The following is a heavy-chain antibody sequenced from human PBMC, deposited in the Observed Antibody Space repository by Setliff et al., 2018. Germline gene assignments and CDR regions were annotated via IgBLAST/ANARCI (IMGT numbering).Heavy chain of an antibody. D-gene: IGHD6-19*01. V-gene: IGHV4-39*01. Sequence: SETLSLTCTASGGSISSSSYLWGWVRQTPGKGLEWIGNIYYSGSTYYSPSLMSRVTISVDTSKNQFSLKLTSVTAADTAVYYCARARYSSGWYGGGGAFYYMDAWGKGTTVTVSS. CDR3: ARARYSSGWYGGGGAFYYMDA. CDR1: GGSISSSSYL. J-gene: IGHJ6*03. CDR2: IYYSGST.